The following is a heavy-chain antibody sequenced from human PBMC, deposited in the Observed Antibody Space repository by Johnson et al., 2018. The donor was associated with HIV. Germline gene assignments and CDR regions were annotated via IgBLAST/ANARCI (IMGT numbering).Heavy chain of an antibody. V-gene: IGHV3-30*14. CDR3: ASEVTARAPLRI. D-gene: IGHD6-6*01. Sequence: QVQLVESGGGVIQPGRSLRLSCAASGFTFSSYAMHWVRQAPGKGLEWVAVISYDGSNKYYADSVKGRFTISRDNSRNTVSLQMIILRPKDTAMYYCASEVTARAPLRIWGQGTMVTVSS. CDR1: GFTFSSYA. CDR2: ISYDGSNK. J-gene: IGHJ3*02.